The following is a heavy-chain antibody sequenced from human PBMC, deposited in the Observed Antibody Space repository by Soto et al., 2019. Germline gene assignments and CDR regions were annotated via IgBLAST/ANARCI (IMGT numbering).Heavy chain of an antibody. D-gene: IGHD3-22*01. CDR3: ARDLGYYDSSGYFDY. CDR2: ISSSTNYI. V-gene: IGHV3-21*04. CDR1: GFLFNSYS. J-gene: IGHJ4*02. Sequence: LILSCAGSGFLFNSYSSNWVHQTPGKGLEWVSSISSSTNYIYYADSVKGRFTISRDNAKNSLYLQMNSLRAEDTAVYYRARDLGYYDSSGYFDYWGQGTLVSVSS.